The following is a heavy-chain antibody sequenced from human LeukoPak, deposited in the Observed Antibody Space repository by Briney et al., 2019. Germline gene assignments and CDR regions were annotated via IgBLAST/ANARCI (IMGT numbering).Heavy chain of an antibody. CDR2: IYWDDDK. Sequence: SGPTLVKPTQTLTLTCTFSGFSLSTSGVGVGWIRQPPGKALEWLALIYWDDDKRYSPSLKSRLTITKDTSKNQVVLTMTNMDPVDTATYYCAHDRALYKIVDTAMDHFDYWGQGTLVTVSS. CDR3: AHDRALYKIVDTAMDHFDY. CDR1: GFSLSTSGVG. V-gene: IGHV2-5*02. J-gene: IGHJ4*02. D-gene: IGHD5-18*01.